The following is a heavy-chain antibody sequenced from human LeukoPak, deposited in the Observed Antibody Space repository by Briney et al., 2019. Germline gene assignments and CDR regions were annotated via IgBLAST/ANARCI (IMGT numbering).Heavy chain of an antibody. CDR3: AREDYGGNNAFDI. Sequence: SGTLSLTCTVSGCSFSSSSYYWGWLRPPPGMGLEWIVSIYYSGSTYYNPSLTSRVTISVDTSKNQFSLKLSSVTAADTAVYYCAREDYGGNNAFDIWGQGTMVTVSS. V-gene: IGHV4-39*02. D-gene: IGHD4-23*01. CDR2: IYYSGST. J-gene: IGHJ3*02. CDR1: GCSFSSSSYY.